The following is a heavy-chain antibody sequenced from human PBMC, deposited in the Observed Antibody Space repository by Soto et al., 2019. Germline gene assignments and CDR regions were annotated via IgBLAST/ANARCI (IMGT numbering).Heavy chain of an antibody. V-gene: IGHV4-31*11. CDR3: ARVPEEASESYFDVY. D-gene: IGHD1-26*01. Sequence: QVQPQDSCPGLVKPSQTLALTCAVSGGSISSGGYYWSWIRQHPGKALEWIGYIYYSGSTYYSPSLKSRVTISVDTSKNQFAPKLSSVTAADTAVYYCARVPEEASESYFDVYWCRGSLVIVTT. J-gene: IGHJ4*02. CDR2: IYYSGST. CDR1: GGSISSGGYY.